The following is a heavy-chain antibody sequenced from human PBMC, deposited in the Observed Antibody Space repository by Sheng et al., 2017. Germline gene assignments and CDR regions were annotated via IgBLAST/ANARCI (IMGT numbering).Heavy chain of an antibody. CDR3: ASLGAARQRYWYFDL. D-gene: IGHD3-16*01. V-gene: IGHV4-59*01. CDR2: IYYSGST. CDR1: GGSISSYY. Sequence: QVQLQESGPGLVKPSETLSLTCTVSGGSISSYYWSWIRQPPGKGLEWIGYIYYSGSTNYNPSLKSRVTISVDTSKNQFSLKLSSVTAADTAVYYCASLGAARQRYWYFDLWGRGTLVTVSS. J-gene: IGHJ2*01.